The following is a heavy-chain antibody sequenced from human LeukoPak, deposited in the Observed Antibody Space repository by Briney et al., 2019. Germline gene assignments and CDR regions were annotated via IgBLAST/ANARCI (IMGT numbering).Heavy chain of an antibody. CDR1: GFTVSSNY. CDR2: ITSGSTTI. CDR3: ATGSHRSDYYGVD. J-gene: IGHJ4*02. D-gene: IGHD3-3*01. V-gene: IGHV3-48*02. Sequence: GGSLRPSCAASGFTVSSNYMTWVRQAPGKGLEWVSTITSGSTTIYYADSVKGRFTVSRDDAKNSLYLQMNSLGDEDTAVYYCATGSHRSDYYGVDWGQGTLVTVSS.